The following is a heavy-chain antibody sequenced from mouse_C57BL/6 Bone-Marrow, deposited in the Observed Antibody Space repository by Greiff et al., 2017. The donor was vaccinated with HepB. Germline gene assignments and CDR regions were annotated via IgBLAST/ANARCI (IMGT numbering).Heavy chain of an antibody. J-gene: IGHJ2*01. V-gene: IGHV1-9*01. CDR2: ILPGSGST. CDR1: GYTFTGYW. D-gene: IGHD2-4*01. CDR3: ARSERRYDYDDYFDY. Sequence: VQLQQSGAELMKPGASVKLSCKATGYTFTGYWIEWVKQRPGHGLGWIGEILPGSGSTNYNEKFKGKATFTADTSSNTAYMQLSSLTTEDSAIYYCARSERRYDYDDYFDYWGQGTTLTVSS.